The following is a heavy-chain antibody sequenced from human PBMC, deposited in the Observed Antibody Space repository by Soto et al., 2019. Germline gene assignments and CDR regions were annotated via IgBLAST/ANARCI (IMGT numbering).Heavy chain of an antibody. V-gene: IGHV1-2*04. CDR1: GYTFTGYY. CDR2: INPKSGGT. D-gene: IGHD3-10*01. J-gene: IGHJ6*02. CDR3: ARAGYYYGSGSSVHYYYYGMDV. Sequence: ASVKVSCKASGYTFTGYYMHSVRQAPGQGLEWMGWINPKSGGTNYAQKFQGWVTMTRDTSISTAYMELSRLRSDDTAVYYCARAGYYYGSGSSVHYYYYGMDVWGQGTTVTVSS.